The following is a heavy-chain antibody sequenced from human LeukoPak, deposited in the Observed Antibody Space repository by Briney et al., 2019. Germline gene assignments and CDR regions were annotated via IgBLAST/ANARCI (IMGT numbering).Heavy chain of an antibody. J-gene: IGHJ4*02. CDR1: GFTFSSYE. V-gene: IGHV3-48*03. CDR2: ISTSGSTI. CDR3: ARASMITFGGVIVIPFDY. D-gene: IGHD3-16*02. Sequence: GGSLRLSCAASGFTFSSYEMNWVRQAPGKGLEWVSYISTSGSTIYYADSVKGRFTISRDNAKNSLYLQMNSLRAEDTAVYYCARASMITFGGVIVIPFDYWGQGTLVTVSS.